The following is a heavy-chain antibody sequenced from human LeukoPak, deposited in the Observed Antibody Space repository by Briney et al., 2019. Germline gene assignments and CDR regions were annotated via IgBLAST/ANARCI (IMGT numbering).Heavy chain of an antibody. CDR3: AKEGRRYFDY. Sequence: GGSLRLSCAASGFTFDDYGMSWVRQAPGKGLEWISGIKWNGDSTGYADSVKGRFTIARDNSKDTLFLQMNSLRGEDTAVYYCAKEGRRYFDYWGQGNLVTVST. CDR1: GFTFDDYG. CDR2: IKWNGDST. J-gene: IGHJ4*02. V-gene: IGHV3-20*04.